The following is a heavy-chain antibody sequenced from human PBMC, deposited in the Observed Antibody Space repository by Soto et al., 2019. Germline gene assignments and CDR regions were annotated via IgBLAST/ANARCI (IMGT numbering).Heavy chain of an antibody. CDR3: ARDLYFQAYCSGGSCHGWFDP. D-gene: IGHD2-15*01. CDR1: GGTFSSYA. V-gene: IGHV1-69*13. Sequence: PVKLSCKASGGTFSSYAISWVRQAPGQGLEWMGGIIPIFGTANYAQKFQGRVTITADESTSTAYMELSSLRSEDTAVYYCARDLYFQAYCSGGSCHGWFDPWGQGTLVTVSS. J-gene: IGHJ5*02. CDR2: IIPIFGTA.